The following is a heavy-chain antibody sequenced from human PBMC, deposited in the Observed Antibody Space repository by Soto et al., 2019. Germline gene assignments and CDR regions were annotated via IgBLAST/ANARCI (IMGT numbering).Heavy chain of an antibody. D-gene: IGHD3-22*01. J-gene: IGHJ4*02. V-gene: IGHV1-2*02. CDR1: GYTFTDYY. CDR2: INPNSGGT. Sequence: ASVKVSCKASGYTFTDYYVHWVRQAPGQGLEWMGWINPNSGGTKSAQKFQGRVTMTRDTSISTAYMELSRLRSDDTAVYYRARRKGDYYDSSGYHYYFDYWGQGTLVTVSS. CDR3: ARRKGDYYDSSGYHYYFDY.